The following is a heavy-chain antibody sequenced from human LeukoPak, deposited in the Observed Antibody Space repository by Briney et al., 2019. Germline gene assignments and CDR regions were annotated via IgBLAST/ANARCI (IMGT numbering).Heavy chain of an antibody. D-gene: IGHD4-17*01. CDR3: ARHRNEYDYGDYQVIDY. Sequence: SETLSLTCAVSGGSISSSSYYWGWIRQPPGKGLEWIGSIYYSGSTYYNPSLKSRVTISVDTSKNQFSLKLSSVTAADTAVYYCARHRNEYDYGDYQVIDYWGQGTLVTVSS. V-gene: IGHV4-39*01. CDR2: IYYSGST. CDR1: GGSISSSSYY. J-gene: IGHJ4*02.